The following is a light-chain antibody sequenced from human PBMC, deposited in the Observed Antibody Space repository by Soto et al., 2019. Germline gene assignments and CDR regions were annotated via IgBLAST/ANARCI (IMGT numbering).Light chain of an antibody. Sequence: DIQMTQSPSTVSASVGDRVTITCRASQSISSWLAWYQQKPGKAPKLLIYKASGLESGDPSRFSGSGSGTDFTLTISRLQPNHFLIYYWQQDNIFSWTVGQGTKVGIK. CDR2: KAS. CDR1: QSISSW. V-gene: IGKV1-5*03. CDR3: QQDNIFSWT. J-gene: IGKJ1*01.